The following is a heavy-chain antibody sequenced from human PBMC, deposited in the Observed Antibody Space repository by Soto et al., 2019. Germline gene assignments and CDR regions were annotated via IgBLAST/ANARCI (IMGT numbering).Heavy chain of an antibody. J-gene: IGHJ6*03. V-gene: IGHV4-34*01. CDR3: ARTCRVRVPAVTGPLGYYYYYMDV. D-gene: IGHD2-2*01. Sequence: SETLSLTCAVYGGSFSGYYWSWIRQPPGKGLEWIGEINHSGSTNYNPSLKSRVTISVDTSKNQFSLQLSSVTAADTAVYYCARTCRVRVPAVTGPLGYYYYYMDVWGKGTTVTVSS. CDR1: GGSFSGYY. CDR2: INHSGST.